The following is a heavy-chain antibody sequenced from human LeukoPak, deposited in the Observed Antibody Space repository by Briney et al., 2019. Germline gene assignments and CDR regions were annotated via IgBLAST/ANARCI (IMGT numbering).Heavy chain of an antibody. CDR3: AKDKRPKDYYDSSGSHYFDY. J-gene: IGHJ4*02. V-gene: IGHV3-23*01. D-gene: IGHD3-22*01. CDR2: ISGSGGST. Sequence: GGSLRLSCAASGFTFSSYWMSWVRQAPGKGLEWVSAISGSGGSTYYADSVKGRFTISRDNSKNTLYLQMNSLRAEDTAVYYCAKDKRPKDYYDSSGSHYFDYWGQGTLVTVSS. CDR1: GFTFSSYW.